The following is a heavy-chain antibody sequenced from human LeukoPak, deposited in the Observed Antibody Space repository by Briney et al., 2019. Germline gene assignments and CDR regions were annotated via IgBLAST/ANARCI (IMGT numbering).Heavy chain of an antibody. CDR1: GGSISSSSYY. CDR2: IYYSGST. J-gene: IGHJ5*02. Sequence: SETLSLTCTVSGGSISSSSYYWGWIRQPPGKGLEWIGSIYYSGSTYYNPSLKSRVTISVDTSKNQFSLKLSSVTAADTAVYYCARTMVRGRRGWFDPWGQGTLVTVSS. D-gene: IGHD3-10*01. V-gene: IGHV4-39*07. CDR3: ARTMVRGRRGWFDP.